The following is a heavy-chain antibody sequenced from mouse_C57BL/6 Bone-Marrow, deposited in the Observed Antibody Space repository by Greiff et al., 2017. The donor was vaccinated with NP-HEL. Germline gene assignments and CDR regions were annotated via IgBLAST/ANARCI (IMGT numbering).Heavy chain of an antibody. D-gene: IGHD2-3*01. V-gene: IGHV1-7*01. CDR1: GYTFTSYW. CDR3: ARSGWSFMDY. J-gene: IGHJ4*01. Sequence: QVQLQQSGAEPAKPGASVKLFCKASGYTFTSYWMHWVKQRPGQGLEWIGYINPSSGYTKYNQKFQDKATLTADNSSSTAYMQLSSLTYEDSAVYYCARSGWSFMDYWGQGTSVTVSS. CDR2: INPSSGYT.